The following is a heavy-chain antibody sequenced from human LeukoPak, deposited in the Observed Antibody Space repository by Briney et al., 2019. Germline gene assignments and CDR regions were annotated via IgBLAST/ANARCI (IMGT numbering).Heavy chain of an antibody. CDR1: GFTFGDYA. Sequence: PGGSLRLSCIASGFTFGDYAMSWVRQAPGKGLEWVGFIRSKAYGGTTEYAASAKGRFTISRDDSKSIAYLQMNSLKTEDTAVYYCTRENSGWYIDYWGQGTLVTVSS. D-gene: IGHD6-19*01. CDR3: TRENSGWYIDY. V-gene: IGHV3-49*04. CDR2: IRSKAYGGTT. J-gene: IGHJ4*02.